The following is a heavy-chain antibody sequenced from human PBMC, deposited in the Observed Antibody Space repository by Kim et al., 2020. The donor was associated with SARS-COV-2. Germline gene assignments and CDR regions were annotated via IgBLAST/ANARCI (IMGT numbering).Heavy chain of an antibody. J-gene: IGHJ4*02. CDR2: IYHSGST. CDR1: GYSISSGYY. Sequence: SETLSLTCTVSGYSISSGYYWGWIRQPPGKGLEWIGSIYHSGSTYYNPSLKSRVTISVDTSKNQFSLKLSSVTAADTAVYYCARTLSSSKDSFDYWGQGTLVTVSS. V-gene: IGHV4-38-2*02. D-gene: IGHD6-13*01. CDR3: ARTLSSSKDSFDY.